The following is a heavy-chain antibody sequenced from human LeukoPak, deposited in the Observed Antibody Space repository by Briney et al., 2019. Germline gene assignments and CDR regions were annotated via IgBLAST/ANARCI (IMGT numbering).Heavy chain of an antibody. CDR3: ARQMQSHGNFDS. V-gene: IGHV3-13*01. J-gene: IGHJ4*02. CDR2: LGIAGDT. D-gene: IGHD1-26*01. Sequence: GGSLRLSCAASGFTVSTYAMHWVRHPIGKGLEWVSALGIAGDTFYPGSVKGRFTISRENARNSLYLQMNSLRAEGTAMYYCARQMQSHGNFDSWGQGTLVTVSS. CDR1: GFTVSTYA.